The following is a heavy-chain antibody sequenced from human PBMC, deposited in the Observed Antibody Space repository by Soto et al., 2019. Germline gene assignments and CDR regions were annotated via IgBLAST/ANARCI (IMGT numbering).Heavy chain of an antibody. D-gene: IGHD3-3*01. CDR2: IKQDGSEK. CDR1: GFTFSSYW. Sequence: GGSLRLSCAASGFTFSSYWMSWVRQAPGKGLEWVANIKQDGSEKYYVDSVKGRFTISRDNAKNSLYLQMNSLRAEDTAVYYFARDQREYYDFWSGYYNYYYYYMDVWGKGT. CDR3: ARDQREYYDFWSGYYNYYYYYMDV. V-gene: IGHV3-7*01. J-gene: IGHJ6*03.